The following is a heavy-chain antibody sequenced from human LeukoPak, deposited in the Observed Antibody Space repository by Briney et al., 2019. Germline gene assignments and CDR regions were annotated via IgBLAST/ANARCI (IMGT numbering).Heavy chain of an antibody. CDR1: GFTFSSYG. CDR2: IWYDGSNK. D-gene: IGHD5-12*01. Sequence: GGSLRLSCAASGFTFSSYGIHWVRQAPGKGLEWVAVIWYDGSNKYSADSVKGRFTISRDNSKNTLYLQMNSLRAEDTAVYYCAKAIVATGYFQHWGQGTLVTVSS. CDR3: AKAIVATGYFQH. J-gene: IGHJ1*01. V-gene: IGHV3-33*06.